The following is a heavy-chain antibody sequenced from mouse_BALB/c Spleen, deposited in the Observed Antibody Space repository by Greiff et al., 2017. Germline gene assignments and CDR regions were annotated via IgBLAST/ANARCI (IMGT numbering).Heavy chain of an antibody. CDR2: ISNGGGST. V-gene: IGHV5-12-2*01. CDR3: ARHKGYGNPSYWYFDV. D-gene: IGHD2-10*02. J-gene: IGHJ1*01. CDR1: GFTFSSYT. Sequence: EVQLVESGGGLVQPGGSLKLSCAASGFTFSSYTMSWVRQTPEKRLEWVAYISNGGGSTYYPDTVKGRFTISRDNAKNTLYLQMSSLKSEDTAMYYCARHKGYGNPSYWYFDVWGAGTTVTVSS.